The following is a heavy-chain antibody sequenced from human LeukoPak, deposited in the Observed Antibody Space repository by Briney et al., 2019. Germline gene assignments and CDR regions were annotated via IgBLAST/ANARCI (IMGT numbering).Heavy chain of an antibody. CDR3: ARHFPYSSSYSDY. V-gene: IGHV5-51*01. CDR1: GYSFTSYW. CDR2: IYLGDSDT. D-gene: IGHD6-13*01. J-gene: IGHJ4*02. Sequence: GESLKISCKGSGYSFTSYWIGWVRQMPGKGLEWMGIIYLGDSDTRYSPSFQGQVTISADKSISTAYLQWSSLKASDTAMYYCARHFPYSSSYSDYWGQGTLVTVSS.